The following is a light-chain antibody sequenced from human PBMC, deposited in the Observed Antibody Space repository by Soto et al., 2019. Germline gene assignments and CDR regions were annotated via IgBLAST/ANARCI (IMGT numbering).Light chain of an antibody. CDR1: SSDVGRYNY. CDR3: CSYAGTPYV. V-gene: IGLV2-11*01. CDR2: DVN. J-gene: IGLJ1*01. Sequence: QSALTQPRSVSGSPGQSVTISCTGTSSDVGRYNYVSWYQQYPDKAPKFMIYDVNKRPSGVPDRFSGSKSGNTASLTISGLQAEDEADYYCCSYAGTPYVFGTGTKVTVL.